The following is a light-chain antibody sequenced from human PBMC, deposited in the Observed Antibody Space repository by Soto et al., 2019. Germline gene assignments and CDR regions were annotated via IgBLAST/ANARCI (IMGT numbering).Light chain of an antibody. Sequence: QSALTQPASVPGSPGQSITISCTGTSSDVGGYNYVSWYQQHPGKAPKLMIYEVSNRPSGVSNRFSGSKSGNTASLTISGLQAEDEADYYCTSYTSSATVVFGGGTKLTV. CDR3: TSYTSSATVV. V-gene: IGLV2-14*01. CDR1: SSDVGGYNY. CDR2: EVS. J-gene: IGLJ2*01.